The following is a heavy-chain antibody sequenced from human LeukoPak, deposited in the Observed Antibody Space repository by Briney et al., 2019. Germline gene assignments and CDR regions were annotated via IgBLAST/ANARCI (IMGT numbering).Heavy chain of an antibody. V-gene: IGHV4-59*08. J-gene: IGHJ4*02. CDR2: IYYSGSA. Sequence: SETLSLTCTVSGGSISSYYWSWIRQPPGKGLEWIGYIYYSGSANYNPSLKSRVTISVDTSKNQFSLKLSSVTAADTAVYYCARHSSSWSHFDYWGQGTLVTVSS. CDR3: ARHSSSWSHFDY. D-gene: IGHD6-13*01. CDR1: GGSISSYY.